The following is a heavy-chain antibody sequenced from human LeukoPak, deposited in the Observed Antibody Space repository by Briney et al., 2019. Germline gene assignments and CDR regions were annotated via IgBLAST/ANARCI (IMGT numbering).Heavy chain of an antibody. V-gene: IGHV4-39*01. CDR2: IYYSGST. CDR1: GGSISSSSYY. D-gene: IGHD3-3*01. CDR3: TIWSGPHGDY. J-gene: IGHJ4*02. Sequence: KSSETLSLTCTVSGGSISSSSYYWGWIRQPPGKGLEWIGSIYYSGSTYYNPSLKSRVTISVDTSKNQFSLKLSSVTAAGTAVYYCTIWSGPHGDYWGQGTLVTVSS.